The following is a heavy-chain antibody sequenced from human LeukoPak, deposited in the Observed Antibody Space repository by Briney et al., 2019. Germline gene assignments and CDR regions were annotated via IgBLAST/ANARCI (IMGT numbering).Heavy chain of an antibody. CDR1: GFTVSSNY. Sequence: GGSLRLSCAASGFTVSSNYMSWVRQAPGKGLEWVSVIYSGGSTYYADSVKGRFTISRDNSKNTLYLQMNSLRAEDTAVYYCARDRKGIQGYWGFDPWGQGTLVTVSS. V-gene: IGHV3-53*01. D-gene: IGHD2-21*01. J-gene: IGHJ5*02. CDR2: IYSGGST. CDR3: ARDRKGIQGYWGFDP.